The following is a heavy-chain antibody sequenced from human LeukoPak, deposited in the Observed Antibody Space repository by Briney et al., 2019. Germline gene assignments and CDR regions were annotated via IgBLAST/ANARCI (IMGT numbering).Heavy chain of an antibody. D-gene: IGHD3-10*01. CDR1: GFTFSSYA. CDR2: ISYDGSNK. J-gene: IGHJ3*02. V-gene: IGHV3-30-3*01. Sequence: PGRSLRLSCAASGFTFSSYAIHWVRQAPGKGLEWVAVISYDGSNKYYADSVKGRFTISRDNSKNTLYLQMNSLRAEDTAVYYCARDDGSGSYYRSQLHAFDIWGQGTMVTVSS. CDR3: ARDDGSGSYYRSQLHAFDI.